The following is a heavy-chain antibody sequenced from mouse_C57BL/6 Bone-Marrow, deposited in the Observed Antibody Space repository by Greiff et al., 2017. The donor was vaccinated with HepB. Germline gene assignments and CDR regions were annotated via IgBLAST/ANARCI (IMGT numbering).Heavy chain of an antibody. CDR1: GYTFTDYY. CDR3: ARRGVVEADFDY. J-gene: IGHJ2*01. D-gene: IGHD1-1*01. V-gene: IGHV1-76*01. CDR2: IYPGSGNT. Sequence: QVQLQQSGAELVRPGASVKLSCKASGYTFTDYYINWVKQRPGQGLEWIARIYPGSGNTYYNEKFKGKATLTAEKSSSTAYMQLSSLTSEDSAVYFCARRGVVEADFDYWGQGTTLTVSS.